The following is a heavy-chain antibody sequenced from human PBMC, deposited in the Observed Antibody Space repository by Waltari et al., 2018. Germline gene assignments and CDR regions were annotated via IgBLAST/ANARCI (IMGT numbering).Heavy chain of an antibody. CDR2: ISAYNVNT. CDR3: ARVYYDFWSGYYNPLYFDY. J-gene: IGHJ4*02. D-gene: IGHD3-3*01. Sequence: QVQLVHSGAEVKKPGSSVKVSCNASGYTFTSYGISLVRQAPGQLLEWMGWISAYNVNTNYAQKLQGRVTMTTDTSMSTAYMELRSLRADDTAVYYCARVYYDFWSGYYNPLYFDYWGQGTLVTVSS. CDR1: GYTFTSYG. V-gene: IGHV1-18*01.